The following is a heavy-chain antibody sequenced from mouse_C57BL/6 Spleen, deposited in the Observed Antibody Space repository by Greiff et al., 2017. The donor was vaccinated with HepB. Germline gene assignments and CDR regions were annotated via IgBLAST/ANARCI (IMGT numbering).Heavy chain of an antibody. D-gene: IGHD1-1*01. Sequence: VQLVESGAELVKPGASVKLSCKASGYTFTEYTIHWVKQRSGQGLEWIGWFYPGSGSIKYNEKFKDKATLTADKSSSKVYMELSRLTSEDSAVYFCARHEEWYYYGRAMDYWGQGTSVTVSS. V-gene: IGHV1-62-2*01. CDR3: ARHEEWYYYGRAMDY. J-gene: IGHJ4*01. CDR1: GYTFTEYT. CDR2: FYPGSGSI.